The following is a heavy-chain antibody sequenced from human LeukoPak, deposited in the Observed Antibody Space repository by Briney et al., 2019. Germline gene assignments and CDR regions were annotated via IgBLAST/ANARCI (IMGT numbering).Heavy chain of an antibody. J-gene: IGHJ5*02. V-gene: IGHV1-46*01. D-gene: IGHD6-19*01. Sequence: ASVKVSCKASGYTFTSYYMHWERQAPGQGLEWMGIINPSGGSTSYAQKFQGRVTMTRDTSTSTVCMELSSLRSEDTAVYYCARDRSFRYSSGCSCWFDPWGQGTLVTVSS. CDR2: INPSGGST. CDR1: GYTFTSYY. CDR3: ARDRSFRYSSGCSCWFDP.